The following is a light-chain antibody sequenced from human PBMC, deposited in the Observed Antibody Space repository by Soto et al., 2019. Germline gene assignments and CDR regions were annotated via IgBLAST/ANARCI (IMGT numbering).Light chain of an antibody. Sequence: EIVLTQSPGTLSLSPGERATLSFRASQSVSSSYLAWYQQKPGQAPRLLIYGASSRATGIPDRCSGSGSGTDFTLTISRLEPEDFAVYYCQQYGSALLTFGGGAKVEIK. CDR1: QSVSSSY. J-gene: IGKJ4*01. V-gene: IGKV3-20*01. CDR3: QQYGSALLT. CDR2: GAS.